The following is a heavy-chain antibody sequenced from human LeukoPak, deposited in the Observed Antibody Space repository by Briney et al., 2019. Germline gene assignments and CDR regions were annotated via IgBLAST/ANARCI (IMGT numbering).Heavy chain of an antibody. Sequence: SETLSLTCAVSDDSMRSDSYYWGWTRQSPGKALEWIGSISNRGRTLYSPSLKSRVTISIDTSKNQFSLKLSSVTAADTAVYYCASVDTAMVSFDYWGQGTLVTVSS. CDR2: ISNRGRT. J-gene: IGHJ4*02. CDR3: ASVDTAMVSFDY. D-gene: IGHD5-18*01. CDR1: DDSMRSDSYY. V-gene: IGHV4-39*07.